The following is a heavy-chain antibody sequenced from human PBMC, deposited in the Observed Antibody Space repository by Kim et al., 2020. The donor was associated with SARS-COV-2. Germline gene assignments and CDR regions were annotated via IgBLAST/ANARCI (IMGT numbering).Heavy chain of an antibody. Sequence: SETLSLTCAVYGGSFNGYYWSWIRQPPGKGLEWIGEINHSGSTNYNPSLKSRVTISVDTSKNQFSLKLSSVTAADTAVYYCARGTRQWLSRHYYYYMDVWGKGTTVTVSS. J-gene: IGHJ6*03. CDR1: GGSFNGYY. CDR2: INHSGST. D-gene: IGHD6-19*01. V-gene: IGHV4-34*01. CDR3: ARGTRQWLSRHYYYYMDV.